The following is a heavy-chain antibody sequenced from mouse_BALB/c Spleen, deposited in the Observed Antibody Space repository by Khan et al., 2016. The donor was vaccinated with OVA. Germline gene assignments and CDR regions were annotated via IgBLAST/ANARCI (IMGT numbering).Heavy chain of an antibody. CDR2: ISSGSSTI. Sequence: EVELVESGGGLVQPGGSRKLSCAAAGFTFSSFEMHWVRQAPEKGLEWVAYISSGSSTIYYADTVKGRFTISRDNPKNTLFLQMTSLRSEDTATYYCARNYGYYFDYWGQGTTLTVSS. V-gene: IGHV5-17*02. CDR1: GFTFSSFE. J-gene: IGHJ2*01. CDR3: ARNYGYYFDY. D-gene: IGHD1-2*01.